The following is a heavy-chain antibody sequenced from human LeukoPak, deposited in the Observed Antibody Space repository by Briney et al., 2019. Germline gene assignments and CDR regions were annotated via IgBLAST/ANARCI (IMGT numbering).Heavy chain of an antibody. CDR1: GYTFTSYD. V-gene: IGHV1-8*01. D-gene: IGHD3-3*01. CDR2: MNPNSGNT. Sequence: ASVKVSCKASGYTFTSYDINWVRQATGQGLEWMGWMNPNSGNTGYAQKFQGRVTMTRNTSISTAYMELSSLRSEGTAVYYCARGLLRFLEWLPLSGDKYFDYWGQGTLVTVSS. CDR3: ARGLLRFLEWLPLSGDKYFDY. J-gene: IGHJ4*02.